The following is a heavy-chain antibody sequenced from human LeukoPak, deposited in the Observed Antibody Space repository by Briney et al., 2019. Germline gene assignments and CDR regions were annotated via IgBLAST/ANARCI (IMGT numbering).Heavy chain of an antibody. D-gene: IGHD1-26*01. Sequence: PGGSLRLSCSASGFTFSSYAMYWVRQAPGKGLEYVSGININGDSTFYADSVKGRFTISRDNSKNMLYLQMSSLRAEDTALYYCVKTSGSPKGYFDYWGQGTLVTVST. CDR1: GFTFSSYA. J-gene: IGHJ4*02. V-gene: IGHV3-64D*09. CDR2: ININGDST. CDR3: VKTSGSPKGYFDY.